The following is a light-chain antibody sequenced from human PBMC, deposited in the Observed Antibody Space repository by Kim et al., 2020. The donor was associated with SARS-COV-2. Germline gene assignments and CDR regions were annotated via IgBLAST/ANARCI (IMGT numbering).Light chain of an antibody. CDR1: QSVTSNS. CDR2: GAS. J-gene: IGKJ4*01. CDR3: QQYGSSPR. V-gene: IGKV3-20*01. Sequence: LAPGERATRSCRASQSVTSNSLAWYQQKPGQTPRLLIYGASSRAPGIPDRFSGSGSGTDFSLTISRLEPEDFAVYYCQQYGSSPRFGGGTKLEI.